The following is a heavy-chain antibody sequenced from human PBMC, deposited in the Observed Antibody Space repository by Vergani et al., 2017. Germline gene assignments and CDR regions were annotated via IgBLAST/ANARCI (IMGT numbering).Heavy chain of an antibody. D-gene: IGHD1-1*01. CDR3: ATKSCGTPGCQIGYFRE. J-gene: IGHJ1*01. V-gene: IGHV3-30*03. Sequence: QVHLVESGGGVVQPGRSLRLSCVVSGFTSRYYGMHWVRQAPGQGLEWVAVISYDGTQKYYADSVKGRFTISRDNSKSTLYLQMNSLRTEDTAVYYCATKSCGTPGCQIGYFREWGQGTLVTVSS. CDR2: ISYDGTQK. CDR1: GFTSRYYG.